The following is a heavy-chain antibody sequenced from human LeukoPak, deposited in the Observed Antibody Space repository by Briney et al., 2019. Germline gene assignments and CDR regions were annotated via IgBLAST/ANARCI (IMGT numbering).Heavy chain of an antibody. CDR3: AGERLPFGDYDPFDY. V-gene: IGHV3-11*01. CDR2: ISSSGSTI. CDR1: GFTFSDYY. J-gene: IGHJ4*02. Sequence: PGGSLRLSCAASGFTFSDYYMSWIRQAPGKGLEWVSYISSSGSTIYYADSVKGRFTISRDNAKNSLYLQMNSLRAEDTAVYYCAGERLPFGDYDPFDYWGQGTLVTVSS. D-gene: IGHD4-17*01.